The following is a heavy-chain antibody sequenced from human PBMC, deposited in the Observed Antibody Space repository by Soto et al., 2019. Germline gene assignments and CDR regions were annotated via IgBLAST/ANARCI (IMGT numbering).Heavy chain of an antibody. CDR2: IYPGDSDT. Sequence: VQLVQSGAEVKKPGESLKISCRGSGYRFTNFWIGWVRQIPGKGLEWMGVIYPGDSDTRYSPSFQGQVTISADKSINTAYLQWNSLKASDSAIYYCARPPYNWDEYFDSWGQGTLVSVSS. D-gene: IGHD1-1*01. V-gene: IGHV5-51*01. CDR1: GYRFTNFW. J-gene: IGHJ4*02. CDR3: ARPPYNWDEYFDS.